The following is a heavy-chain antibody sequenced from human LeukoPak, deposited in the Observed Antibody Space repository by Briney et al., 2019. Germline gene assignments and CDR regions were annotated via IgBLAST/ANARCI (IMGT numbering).Heavy chain of an antibody. Sequence: GGSLRLSCAASGFTFSSYAMSWVRQAPGKGLEWVSAISGSGGSTYYADSVKGRFTISRDNSKNTLYLQMNSLRAEDTVVYYCAKDPTLLGAFYYWGQGTLVTVSS. J-gene: IGHJ4*02. D-gene: IGHD7-27*01. V-gene: IGHV3-23*01. CDR1: GFTFSSYA. CDR2: ISGSGGST. CDR3: AKDPTLLGAFYY.